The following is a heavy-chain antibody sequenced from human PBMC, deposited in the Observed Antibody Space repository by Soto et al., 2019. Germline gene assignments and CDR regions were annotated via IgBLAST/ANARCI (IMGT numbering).Heavy chain of an antibody. CDR1: GGTFSRYT. CDR3: ARDTQSPTKHGYGGKAQLGY. J-gene: IGHJ4*02. Sequence: KGSCKASGGTFSRYTISWVRQAPGQGLEWMGRIIPIRGIANYAQKFQGRVTITADKSTSTAYMELSSLRSDDTAVYYCARDTQSPTKHGYGGKAQLGYWGQRTLVTVSS. CDR2: IIPIRGIA. V-gene: IGHV1-69*04. D-gene: IGHD4-17*01.